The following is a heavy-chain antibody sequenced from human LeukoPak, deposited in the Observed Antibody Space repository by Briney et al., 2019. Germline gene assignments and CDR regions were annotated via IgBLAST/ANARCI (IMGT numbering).Heavy chain of an antibody. CDR1: GGTFSSYA. CDR3: ASAIAVAGLFDY. J-gene: IGHJ4*02. CDR2: INTNTGNP. V-gene: IGHV7-4-1*02. Sequence: GASVTVSCKASGGTFSSYAISWVRQAPGQGLERMGWINTNTGNPTYAQGFTGRFVFSLDTSVSTAYLQISSLKAEDTAVYYCASAIAVAGLFDYWGQGTLVTVSS. D-gene: IGHD6-19*01.